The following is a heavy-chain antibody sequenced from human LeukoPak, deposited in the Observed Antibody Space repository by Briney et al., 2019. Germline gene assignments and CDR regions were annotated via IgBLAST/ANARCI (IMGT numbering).Heavy chain of an antibody. J-gene: IGHJ5*02. D-gene: IGHD1-26*01. V-gene: IGHV3-48*01. CDR2: ISSSSSTI. Sequence: GGSLRLSCAASGFTFSSYEMNWVRQAPGKGLEWVSYISSSSSTIYYADSVKGRFTISRDNAKNSLYLQMNSLRAEDTAVYYCARSGSYFETNNWFDPWGQGTLVTVSS. CDR3: ARSGSYFETNNWFDP. CDR1: GFTFSSYE.